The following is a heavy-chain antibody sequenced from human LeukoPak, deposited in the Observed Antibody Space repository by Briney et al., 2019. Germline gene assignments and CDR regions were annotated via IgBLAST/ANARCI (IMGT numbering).Heavy chain of an antibody. CDR2: INHSGST. CDR1: GGSFSGYY. V-gene: IGHV4-34*01. CDR3: ARGDYDSSGLTNAFDI. Sequence: PSETLSLTCAVYGGSFSGYYWSWIRQPPGKGLEWIGEINHSGSTNHNPSLKSRVTISVDTSKTQFSLKLSSVTAADTAVYYCARGDYDSSGLTNAFDIWGQGTMVTVSS. D-gene: IGHD3-22*01. J-gene: IGHJ3*02.